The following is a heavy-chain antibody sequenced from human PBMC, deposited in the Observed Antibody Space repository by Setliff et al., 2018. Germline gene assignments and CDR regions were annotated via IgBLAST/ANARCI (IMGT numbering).Heavy chain of an antibody. V-gene: IGHV4-39*07. CDR2: LSYNGNA. J-gene: IGHJ6*03. CDR3: ARDPGNGHYMDV. Sequence: SETLSLTCTVSGGSISTKNYYWGWIRQPPGKGLEWIGTLSYNGNAYYTPSLKSRVTISVDTSKNQLSLRLTSVTAADTAVYYRARDPGNGHYMDVWGKGATVTVSS. CDR1: GGSISTKNYY.